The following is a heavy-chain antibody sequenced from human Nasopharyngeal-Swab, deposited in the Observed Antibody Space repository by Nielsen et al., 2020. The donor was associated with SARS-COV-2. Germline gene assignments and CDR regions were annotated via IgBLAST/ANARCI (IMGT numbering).Heavy chain of an antibody. D-gene: IGHD3-3*01. CDR3: ARDLVTIFGVVTYYFDY. CDR2: ISSSSSYI. J-gene: IGHJ4*02. CDR1: GFTFSSYS. Sequence: GESLKISCAASGFTFSSYSMNWVRQAPGKGLEWVSSISSSSSYIYYADSVKGRFTISRDNSKNTLYLQMNSLRAEDTAVYYCARDLVTIFGVVTYYFDYWGQGTLVTVSS. V-gene: IGHV3-21*01.